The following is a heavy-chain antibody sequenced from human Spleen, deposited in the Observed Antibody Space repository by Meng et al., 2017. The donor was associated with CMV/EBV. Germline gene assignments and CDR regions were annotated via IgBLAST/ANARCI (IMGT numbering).Heavy chain of an antibody. CDR2: ISSSGSTI. V-gene: IGHV3-48*04. D-gene: IGHD3-3*02. J-gene: IGHJ4*02. Sequence: GESLKISCAASGFTFSSYWMSWVRQAPGKGLEWVSYISSSGSTIYYADSVKGRFTISRDNAKNSLYLQMNSLRAEDTAVYYCARDREHFWSGYVPFDYWGQGTLVTVSS. CDR3: ARDREHFWSGYVPFDY. CDR1: GFTFSSYW.